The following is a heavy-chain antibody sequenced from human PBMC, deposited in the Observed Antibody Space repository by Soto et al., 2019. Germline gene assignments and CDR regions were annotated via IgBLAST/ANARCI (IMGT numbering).Heavy chain of an antibody. CDR2: IKSKTDGGTT. Sequence: EVQLVESGGGLVKPGGSLRLSCAASGFTFSNAWMSWVRQAPGKGLEWVGRIKSKTDGGTTDYAAPVKGRFTISRDDSKNTLYLQMNSLKNEDTAVYYCTTDLGYCSSTSCYTADYWGQGTLVTVSS. CDR3: TTDLGYCSSTSCYTADY. J-gene: IGHJ4*02. CDR1: GFTFSNAW. V-gene: IGHV3-15*01. D-gene: IGHD2-2*02.